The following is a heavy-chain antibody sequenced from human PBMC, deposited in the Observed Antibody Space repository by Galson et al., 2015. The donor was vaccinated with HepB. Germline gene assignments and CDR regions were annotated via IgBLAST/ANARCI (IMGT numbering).Heavy chain of an antibody. Sequence: SVKVSCKASGGTFTSYGISWVRQAPGQGLEWMGWISAYNGNTNYAQKLQGRVTMTTDTSTSTAYMELRSLRPDDTAVYYCARDVGIAVAGTPFDYWGQGTLVTVSS. CDR2: ISAYNGNT. CDR3: ARDVGIAVAGTPFDY. V-gene: IGHV1-18*04. D-gene: IGHD6-19*01. J-gene: IGHJ4*02. CDR1: GGTFTSYG.